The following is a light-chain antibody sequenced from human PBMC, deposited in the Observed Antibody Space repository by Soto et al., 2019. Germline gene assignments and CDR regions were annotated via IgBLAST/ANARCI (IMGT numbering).Light chain of an antibody. CDR3: QQYNSYWT. CDR1: QSISSW. Sequence: DIQMTQSPSTLSASVGDRVTITCRASQSISSWLAWYQQKPGKPPKLLIYMTSSLESGVPSRVSGSGSGTEFTLTISSLQPDDFATYYCQQYNSYWTFGQGTKVEIK. CDR2: MTS. J-gene: IGKJ1*01. V-gene: IGKV1-5*03.